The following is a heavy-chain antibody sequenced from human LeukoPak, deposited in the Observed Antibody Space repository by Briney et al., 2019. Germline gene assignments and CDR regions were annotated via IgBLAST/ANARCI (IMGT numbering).Heavy chain of an antibody. CDR2: INPNSGGT. CDR3: ASDYHDSSANLDY. J-gene: IGHJ4*02. CDR1: GYTFTGYY. D-gene: IGHD3-22*01. Sequence: EASVKVSCKASGYTFTGYYIHWVRQAPGQGLEWMGWINPNSGGTNYAQKFQGRVTMTRDTSISTAYMELSRLRSDDTAVYYCASDYHDSSANLDYWGQGTLVTVSS. V-gene: IGHV1-2*02.